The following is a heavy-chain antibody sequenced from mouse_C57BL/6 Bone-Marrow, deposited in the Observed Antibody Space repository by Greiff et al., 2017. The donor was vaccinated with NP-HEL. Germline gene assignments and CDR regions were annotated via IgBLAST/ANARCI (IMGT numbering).Heavy chain of an antibody. V-gene: IGHV5-16*01. D-gene: IGHD2-12*01. J-gene: IGHJ2*01. CDR1: GFTFSDYY. Sequence: EVKLVESEGGLVQPGSSMKLSCTASGFTFSDYYMAWVRQVPEKGLEWVANITYDGIIPSYLDSLHSRFIISRDNAKNILYLQMSSLKSEDTATYYCARDRDSFDYWGQGTTLTVSS. CDR2: ITYDGIIP. CDR3: ARDRDSFDY.